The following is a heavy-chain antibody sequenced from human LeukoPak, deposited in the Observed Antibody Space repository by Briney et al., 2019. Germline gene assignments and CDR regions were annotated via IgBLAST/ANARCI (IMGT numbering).Heavy chain of an antibody. CDR3: ATPGSPVSLRDGNVALDY. CDR2: ISSSSSYT. J-gene: IGHJ4*02. CDR1: GFTFSDYY. Sequence: PGGSLRLSCAASGFTFSDYYMSWIRQAPGKGLEWVSYISSSSSYTYYADSVKGRFTVSRDNAKKSLYLQMNSLRAEDTAVYYCATPGSPVSLRDGNVALDYWGQGTLVTVSS. D-gene: IGHD5-24*01. V-gene: IGHV3-11*06.